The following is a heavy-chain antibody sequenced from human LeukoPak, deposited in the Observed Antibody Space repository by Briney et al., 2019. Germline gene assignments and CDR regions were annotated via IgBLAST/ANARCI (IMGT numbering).Heavy chain of an antibody. CDR3: ARDLSIAAAPDY. J-gene: IGHJ4*02. CDR1: GFTFTSSA. Sequence: GASVKVSCKASGFTFTSSAMQWVRQARGQRLEWIGWIVVGSGNTNYAQKFQERVTITRDMSTSTAYMELSSLRSEDTAVYYCARDLSIAAAPDYWGQGTLVTVSS. V-gene: IGHV1-58*02. CDR2: IVVGSGNT. D-gene: IGHD6-13*01.